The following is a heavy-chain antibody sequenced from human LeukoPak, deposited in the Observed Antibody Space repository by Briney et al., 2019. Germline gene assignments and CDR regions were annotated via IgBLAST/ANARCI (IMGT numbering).Heavy chain of an antibody. V-gene: IGHV3-23*01. D-gene: IGHD3-22*01. CDR3: AKGSYYDSSGSFYFDY. J-gene: IGHJ4*02. CDR1: GFTFSSYA. Sequence: GVSLRLSCAASGFTFSSYAMSWVRQAPGKGLEWVSGISGSGDNTYYADSVKGRFTISRDNSKNTLYVQVNSLGTEGTAAYYCAKGSYYDSSGSFYFDYWGQGTLVTVSS. CDR2: ISGSGDNT.